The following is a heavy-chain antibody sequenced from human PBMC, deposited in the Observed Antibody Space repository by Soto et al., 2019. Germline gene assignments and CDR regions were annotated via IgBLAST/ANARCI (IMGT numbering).Heavy chain of an antibody. D-gene: IGHD2-21*02. CDR1: GFMFKKYA. CDR2: ISGSDGRT. V-gene: IGHV3-23*01. J-gene: IGHJ4*02. CDR3: AKDPLSSLATRLYYFDH. Sequence: EVQLLESGGGLVQPGGSLRLSCAASGFMFKKYAMSWVRQAPGKGLEWVSGISGSDGRTSYAESVKGRFTISRDNSKSTLHLPMNSLRPEDTAMYYCAKDPLSSLATRLYYFDHWGQGNLVTVSS.